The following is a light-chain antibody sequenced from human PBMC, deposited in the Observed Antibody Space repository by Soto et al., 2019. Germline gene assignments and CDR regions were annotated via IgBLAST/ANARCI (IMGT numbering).Light chain of an antibody. CDR2: RTS. V-gene: IGKV3-15*01. J-gene: IGKJ5*01. CDR1: QSVTSK. CDR3: QQYGSLSIT. Sequence: EIVMTQSPATLSVSPGERATLSCRASQSVTSKLAWYQQKPGQAPRLIIYRTSTWATGVPDRFSGSGSGTDFTLTISRLEPEDFAVYYCQQYGSLSITFGQGTRLEIK.